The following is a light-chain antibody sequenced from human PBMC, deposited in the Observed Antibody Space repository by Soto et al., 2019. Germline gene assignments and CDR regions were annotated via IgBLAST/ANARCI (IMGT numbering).Light chain of an antibody. CDR2: DAS. V-gene: IGKV1-33*01. CDR3: QQYDNLVT. Sequence: DIQMTQSPSSLSASVGARFTITCHASQDIGNYLNWYQQKPGKAPKLLIYDASDLETGVPSRFSGSGSGTDFTFTISSLQPEDIATYYCQQYDNLVTFGGGTKVDIK. J-gene: IGKJ4*01. CDR1: QDIGNY.